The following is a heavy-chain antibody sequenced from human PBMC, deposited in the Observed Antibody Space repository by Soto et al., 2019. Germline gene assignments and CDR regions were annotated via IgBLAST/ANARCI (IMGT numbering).Heavy chain of an antibody. CDR1: GYTFTDYY. CDR3: ARDSRSGYDYHSYAY. V-gene: IGHV1-2*02. CDR2: ISPNSGGT. J-gene: IGHJ4*02. Sequence: QVQLVQSGAKVKKPGASVKVSCKASGYTFTDYYLHWVRQAPGQGLEWMGWISPNSGGTYYAQKFQGRVTMTRDTSISTVYMELSRLRSDDTAVYYCARDSRSGYDYHSYAYWGQGTLVIVSS. D-gene: IGHD5-12*01.